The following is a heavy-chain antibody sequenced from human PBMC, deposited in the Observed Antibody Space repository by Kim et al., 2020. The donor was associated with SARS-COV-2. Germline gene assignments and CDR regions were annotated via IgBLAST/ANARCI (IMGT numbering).Heavy chain of an antibody. CDR2: ISASGGDT. Sequence: GGSLRLSCAASGFTFSSYAMSWVRQAPGKGLEWVSRISASGGDTYYTDSVQGRFTISRDNSKNALNLQMNSLRAEDTALYYCAKVTTITAPFYDYWGQGT. J-gene: IGHJ4*02. CDR1: GFTFSSYA. CDR3: AKVTTITAPFYDY. D-gene: IGHD4-4*01. V-gene: IGHV3-23*01.